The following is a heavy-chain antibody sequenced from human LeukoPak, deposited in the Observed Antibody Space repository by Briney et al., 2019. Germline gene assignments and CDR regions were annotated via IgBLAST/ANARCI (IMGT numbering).Heavy chain of an antibody. V-gene: IGHV4-38-2*02. J-gene: IGHJ4*02. D-gene: IGHD1-14*01. CDR1: GYSISSGYY. CDR2: IYHSGST. Sequence: SETLSLTCSVSGYSISSGYYWGWIRQFPGKGLEWIGNIYHSGSTYYNPSLKSRVTISVDTSKNQFSLKLSSVTAADTAVYYCARDSWPEVVRFDYWGQGTLVTVSS. CDR3: ARDSWPEVVRFDY.